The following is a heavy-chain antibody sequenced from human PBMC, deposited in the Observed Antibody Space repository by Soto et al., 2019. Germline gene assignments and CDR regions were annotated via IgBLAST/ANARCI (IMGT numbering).Heavy chain of an antibody. J-gene: IGHJ4*02. D-gene: IGHD2-15*01. CDR1: GDSISSYY. Sequence: SETLSLTCTVSGDSISSYYWTWIRQPPGKGLEYIGYIYYSGRTYYNPSLKSRVTISVDTSKNQFSLKLSSVTAADTAVYYCARGHLRITTTGTWYDFDYWGQGTLVTVSS. CDR2: IYYSGRT. V-gene: IGHV4-59*01. CDR3: ARGHLRITTTGTWYDFDY.